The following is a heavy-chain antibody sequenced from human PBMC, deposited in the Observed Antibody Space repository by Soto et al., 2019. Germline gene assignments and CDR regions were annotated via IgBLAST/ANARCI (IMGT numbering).Heavy chain of an antibody. CDR2: LIPIFGTT. J-gene: IGHJ6*02. CDR3: ASLPSFYYGSGYGMDV. Sequence: QVQLVQSGTEVKKPGSSVKVSCKASGGTFRSNAISWVRQAPGQGLEWVGGLIPIFGTTNYAQKFQGRVTITADESASTAYMDLSSLRSDDTAVYYCASLPSFYYGSGYGMDVWGQGTTVTVSS. V-gene: IGHV1-69*01. CDR1: GGTFRSNA. D-gene: IGHD3-10*01.